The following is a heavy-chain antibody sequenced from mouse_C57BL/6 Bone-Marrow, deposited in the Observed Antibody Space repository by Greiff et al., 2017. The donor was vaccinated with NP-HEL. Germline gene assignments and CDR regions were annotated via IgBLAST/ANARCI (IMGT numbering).Heavy chain of an antibody. V-gene: IGHV1-81*01. D-gene: IGHD1-1*01. CDR3: ADYGSNHAMDY. Sequence: VQLQESGAELARPGASVKLSCKASGYTFTSYGISWVKQRTGQGLEWIGEIYPRSGNTYYNEKFKGKATLTADKSSSTAYMELRSLTSEDSAVYFCADYGSNHAMDYWGQGTSVTVSS. CDR2: IYPRSGNT. J-gene: IGHJ4*01. CDR1: GYTFTSYG.